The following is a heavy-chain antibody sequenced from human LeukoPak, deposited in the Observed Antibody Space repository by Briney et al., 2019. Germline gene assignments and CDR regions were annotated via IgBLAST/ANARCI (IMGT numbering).Heavy chain of an antibody. CDR2: ISAYNGNT. Sequence: ASVTVSFTASGYTFTSYGISWVRQAPGQGLEWMGWISAYNGNTNYAQKLQGRVTMTTDTSTSTAYMELRSLRSDDTAVYYCARDSSIAVAGSFDYWGQGTLVTVSS. D-gene: IGHD6-19*01. CDR1: GYTFTSYG. J-gene: IGHJ4*02. CDR3: ARDSSIAVAGSFDY. V-gene: IGHV1-18*01.